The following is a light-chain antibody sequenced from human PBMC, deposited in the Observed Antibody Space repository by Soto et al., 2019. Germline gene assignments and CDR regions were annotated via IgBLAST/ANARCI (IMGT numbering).Light chain of an antibody. Sequence: QSVLTQPASVSGSPGQSITISCTGTSSDIGGYNYVSWYQQHPGKAPKLIIFEVSDRPSGVSNRFSGSKPGNTASLTISGLQAEDEADYYCVSYTSIITFYVFGTGTKVTVL. J-gene: IGLJ1*01. CDR3: VSYTSIITFYV. CDR2: EVS. V-gene: IGLV2-14*01. CDR1: SSDIGGYNY.